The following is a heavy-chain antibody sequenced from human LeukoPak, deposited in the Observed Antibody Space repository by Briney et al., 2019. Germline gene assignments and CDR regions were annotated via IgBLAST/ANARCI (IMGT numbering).Heavy chain of an antibody. J-gene: IGHJ6*03. CDR1: GGSISSSSYY. Sequence: SETLSLTCTVSGGSISSSSYYWGWIRQPPGKGLEWIGSVFYSGSTYYNPSLKSRVTISVDTSKNQFSLKLSSVTAADTAVYYCARLRDYYYYMDVWGKGTTVTVSS. CDR2: VFYSGST. CDR3: ARLRDYYYYMDV. V-gene: IGHV4-39*07.